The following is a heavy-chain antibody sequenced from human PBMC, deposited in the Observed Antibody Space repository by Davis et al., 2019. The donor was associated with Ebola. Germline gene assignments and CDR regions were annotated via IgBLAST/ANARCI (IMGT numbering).Heavy chain of an antibody. J-gene: IGHJ6*02. CDR1: GFTFSSYS. Sequence: GESLKISCAASGFTFSSYSMNWVRQAPGKGLEWVSGISWNSGSIGYADSVKGRFTISRDNAKNSLYLQMNSLRAEDTAVYYCARDVIVAPGADYFYGMDVWGQGTTVTVSS. D-gene: IGHD5-12*01. CDR3: ARDVIVAPGADYFYGMDV. V-gene: IGHV3-48*04. CDR2: ISWNSGSI.